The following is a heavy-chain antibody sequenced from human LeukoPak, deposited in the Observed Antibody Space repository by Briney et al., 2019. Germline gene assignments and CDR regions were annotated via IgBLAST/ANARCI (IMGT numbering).Heavy chain of an antibody. Sequence: PGGSLRLSCAASEFIFSNHWMTWVRQAPGKGLEWVANIKEDGSEKYYVDSVKGRFTISRDNAKNSLYLQMNSLRAEDSAVYYCVRETVGTTTDFDYWGQGTLVTVSS. D-gene: IGHD1-26*01. J-gene: IGHJ4*02. CDR3: VRETVGTTTDFDY. CDR1: EFIFSNHW. CDR2: IKEDGSEK. V-gene: IGHV3-7*01.